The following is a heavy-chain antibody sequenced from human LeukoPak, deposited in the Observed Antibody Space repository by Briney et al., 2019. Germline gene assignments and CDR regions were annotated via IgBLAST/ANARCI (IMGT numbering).Heavy chain of an antibody. D-gene: IGHD5-18*01. Sequence: SETLSLTCTVSGGSIRSSYYYWGWIRQPPGKGLEWIGSIYDSGSTHYNPSLKSRVTISVDTSKNQFSLKLNSVTAADTAVYYCARAHGGYSYGNFDYWGQGTLVTVSS. CDR2: IYDSGST. V-gene: IGHV4-39*01. J-gene: IGHJ4*02. CDR3: ARAHGGYSYGNFDY. CDR1: GGSIRSSYYY.